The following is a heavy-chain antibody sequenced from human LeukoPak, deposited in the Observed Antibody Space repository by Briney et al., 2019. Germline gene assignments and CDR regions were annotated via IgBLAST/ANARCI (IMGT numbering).Heavy chain of an antibody. Sequence: PGGSLRLSCEASGSGFTFGNFALSWVRQAPGKWLEWVSGISGSGYYTYYADSVKGRFTISRDNSKNTLYIQMNSLRAEDTAVYYCAKDGSWGDYYFYFYMDVWGTGTTVTVSS. V-gene: IGHV3-23*01. CDR2: ISGSGYYT. CDR3: AKDGSWGDYYFYFYMDV. D-gene: IGHD3-16*01. J-gene: IGHJ6*03. CDR1: GSGFTFGNFA.